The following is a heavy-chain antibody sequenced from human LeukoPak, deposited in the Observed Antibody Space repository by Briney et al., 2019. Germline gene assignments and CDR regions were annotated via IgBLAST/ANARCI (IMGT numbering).Heavy chain of an antibody. D-gene: IGHD3-22*01. CDR3: ARDSSYYYDSSGLDY. CDR1: GYTFTGYY. CDR2: INPNSGGT. Sequence: ASVKVSCKASGYTFTGYYMHWVRQAPGQGLEWMGRINPNSGGTNYAQKFQGRVTMTRDTSISTAYMELSRLRSDDTAVYYCARDSSYYYDSSGLDYWGQGTLVTVSS. J-gene: IGHJ4*02. V-gene: IGHV1-2*06.